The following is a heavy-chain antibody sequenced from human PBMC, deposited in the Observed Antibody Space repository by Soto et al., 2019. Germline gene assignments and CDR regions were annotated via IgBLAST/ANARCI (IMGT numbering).Heavy chain of an antibody. Sequence: SETLSLTCAVSGGSISSSNWWSWVRQPPGKGLEWIGEIYHSGSTNYNPSLKSRVTISVDKSKNQFSLKLSSVTAADTAVYYCAREGGIRYCSGGSCYSDAFDIWGQGTMVTVSS. D-gene: IGHD2-15*01. V-gene: IGHV4-4*02. J-gene: IGHJ3*02. CDR2: IYHSGST. CDR3: AREGGIRYCSGGSCYSDAFDI. CDR1: GGSISSSNW.